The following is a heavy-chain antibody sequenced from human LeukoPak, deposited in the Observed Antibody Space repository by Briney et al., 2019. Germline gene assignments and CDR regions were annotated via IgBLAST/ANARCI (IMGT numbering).Heavy chain of an antibody. J-gene: IGHJ4*02. V-gene: IGHV3-21*04. Sequence: GGSLRLSCAASGFTFSSYSMNWVRQAPGKGLEWVSSISSSSSYIYYADSVKGRFTISRDNAKNSLYLQMNSLRAEDTALYYCARRTSRIQLWSTSPYYFDYWGQGTLVTVSS. CDR2: ISSSSSYI. CDR3: ARRTSRIQLWSTSPYYFDY. CDR1: GFTFSSYS. D-gene: IGHD5-18*01.